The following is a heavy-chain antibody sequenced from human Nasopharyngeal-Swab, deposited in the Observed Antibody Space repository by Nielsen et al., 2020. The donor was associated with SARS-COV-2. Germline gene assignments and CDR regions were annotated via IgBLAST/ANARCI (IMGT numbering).Heavy chain of an antibody. CDR1: GYSFINYW. D-gene: IGHD3-22*01. V-gene: IGHV5-51*01. Sequence: GESLKISCKGSGYSFINYWIGWVRQMPGKGLECMGIIWPGDSDARYSPSFQGQVTISADKSISTAYLQWSSLKASDTAMYYCARISGYYQTSPFDNWGQGTLVTVSS. J-gene: IGHJ4*02. CDR2: IWPGDSDA. CDR3: ARISGYYQTSPFDN.